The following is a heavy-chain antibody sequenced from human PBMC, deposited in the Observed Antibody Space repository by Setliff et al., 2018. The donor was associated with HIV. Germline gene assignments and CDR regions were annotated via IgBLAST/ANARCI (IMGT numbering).Heavy chain of an antibody. D-gene: IGHD3-22*01. V-gene: IGHV3-21*04. Sequence: LRLSCTASGFTFSSHNMNWVRQAPGKGLEWVSSISPSGSYIYYADSVKGRFTVSRDNAKNSLYLQMNSLRVEDTALYYCARGYDTRGFYYPTDSWGQGTLVTVSS. CDR2: ISPSGSYI. CDR3: ARGYDTRGFYYPTDS. J-gene: IGHJ5*01. CDR1: GFTFSSHN.